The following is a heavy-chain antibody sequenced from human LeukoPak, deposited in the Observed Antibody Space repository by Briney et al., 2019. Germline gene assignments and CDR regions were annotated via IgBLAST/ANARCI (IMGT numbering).Heavy chain of an antibody. Sequence: ASVKVSCKASGYTFTSYDINWVRQATGQGLEWMGWMNPNSGNTGYAQKFQGRVTMTRNTSISTAYMELSSLRSEDTAVYYCARSLIPRITIFGVVKTRGRMDVWGQGTTVTVSS. J-gene: IGHJ6*02. V-gene: IGHV1-8*01. CDR3: ARSLIPRITIFGVVKTRGRMDV. CDR1: GYTFTSYD. D-gene: IGHD3-3*01. CDR2: MNPNSGNT.